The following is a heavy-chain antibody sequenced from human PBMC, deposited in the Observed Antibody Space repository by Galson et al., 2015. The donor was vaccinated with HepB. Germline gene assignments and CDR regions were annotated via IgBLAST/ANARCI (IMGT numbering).Heavy chain of an antibody. Sequence: SLRLSCAASGFTLSSYSMNWVRRAPGKGLEWVSFISSSSTTIYYADSVKGRFTISRDDAKNSLYLQMNSLRAEDTAVYYCARDLTGYSSTWRRYWFFDLWGRGTLVTVSS. CDR1: GFTLSSYS. D-gene: IGHD6-13*01. V-gene: IGHV3-48*04. CDR2: ISSSSTTI. CDR3: ARDLTGYSSTWRRYWFFDL. J-gene: IGHJ2*01.